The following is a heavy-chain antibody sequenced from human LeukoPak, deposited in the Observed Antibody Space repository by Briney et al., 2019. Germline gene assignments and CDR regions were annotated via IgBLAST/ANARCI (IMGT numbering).Heavy chain of an antibody. CDR1: GFTFSSYG. Sequence: GGSLRLSCAASGFTFSSYGMHWVRQAPGKGLEWVAYIRYDGSNKYYADSVKGRFTISRDISKNTLYLQMNSLRSEDTAVYYCARLSSADSIGYQNDEYFQNWGQGTLVTVSS. CDR3: ARLSSADSIGYQNDEYFQN. J-gene: IGHJ1*01. CDR2: IRYDGSNK. D-gene: IGHD3-22*01. V-gene: IGHV3-30*02.